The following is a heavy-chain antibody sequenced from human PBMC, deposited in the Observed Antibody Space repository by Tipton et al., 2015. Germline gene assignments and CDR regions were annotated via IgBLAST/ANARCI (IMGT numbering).Heavy chain of an antibody. CDR3: ARDSFGYYSFDS. Sequence: TLSLTCTVSGGSMSDYYWNWIRQSPGKGLEWIGYIRNSKYTLYNPSLESRVTISVHTSKTQFSLKLISVTAADTAVYHCARDSFGYYSFDSWGPGTLVTVSS. CDR1: GGSMSDYY. D-gene: IGHD5-18*01. CDR2: IRNSKYT. J-gene: IGHJ4*02. V-gene: IGHV4-59*01.